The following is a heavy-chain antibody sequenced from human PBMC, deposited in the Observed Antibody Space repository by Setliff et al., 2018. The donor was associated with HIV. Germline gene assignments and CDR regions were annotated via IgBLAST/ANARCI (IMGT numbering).Heavy chain of an antibody. J-gene: IGHJ6*03. Sequence: ASVKVSCKASGYTFSGYYMHWVRQAPGQGLEWMGWINPNSGGTNYAQKFQGRVTMTRDTSISTAYMELSRLRSDDTAVYYCARGDIIAVPAAIDMDVWGKGTTV. CDR1: GYTFSGYY. CDR3: ARGDIIAVPAAIDMDV. D-gene: IGHD2-2*01. CDR2: INPNSGGT. V-gene: IGHV1-2*02.